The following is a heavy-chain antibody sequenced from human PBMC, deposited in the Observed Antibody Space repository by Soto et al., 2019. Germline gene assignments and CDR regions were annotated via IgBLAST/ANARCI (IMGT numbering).Heavy chain of an antibody. V-gene: IGHV4-39*01. CDR2: VFYSGAT. J-gene: IGHJ6*03. CDR3: ARHAPAATTRYYYYYMDV. Sequence: PSETLSLTCAASGGSISSSYYYWGWIRQPPGKGLEWIGSVFYSGATYFNPSLKSRVTMSVDTSKNQVSLKLSSMTAADTAVYYCARHAPAATTRYYYYYMDVWGKGTTVTVSS. D-gene: IGHD4-17*01. CDR1: GGSISSSYYY.